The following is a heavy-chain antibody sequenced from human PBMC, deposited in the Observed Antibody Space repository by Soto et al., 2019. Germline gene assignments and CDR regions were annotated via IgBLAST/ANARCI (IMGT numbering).Heavy chain of an antibody. CDR1: GYTFTSYY. J-gene: IGHJ6*04. Sequence: GASVKVSCKASGYTFTSYYMHWVRQAPGQGLEWMGIINPSGGSTSYAQKFQGRVTMTRDTSTSTVYTELSSLRSEDTAVYYCVRAIKGVRDYYSVRDVGGKGTTVTVSS. V-gene: IGHV1-46*03. CDR3: VRAIKGVRDYYSVRDV. CDR2: INPSGGST. D-gene: IGHD3-10*01.